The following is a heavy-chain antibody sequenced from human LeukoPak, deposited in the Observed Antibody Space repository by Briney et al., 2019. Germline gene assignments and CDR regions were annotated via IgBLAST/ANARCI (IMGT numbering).Heavy chain of an antibody. J-gene: IGHJ3*02. Sequence: SETLSLTCTVPGGSISNYYWSCIRQPAGKGLEWIGRIYTSGSTNYNPSLKSRVTMSVDTSKSQFSLKLRSVTAADTAVYYCARVVHGGAFDIWGQGTMVTVSS. V-gene: IGHV4-4*07. CDR2: IYTSGST. CDR1: GGSISNYY. D-gene: IGHD2-21*01. CDR3: ARVVHGGAFDI.